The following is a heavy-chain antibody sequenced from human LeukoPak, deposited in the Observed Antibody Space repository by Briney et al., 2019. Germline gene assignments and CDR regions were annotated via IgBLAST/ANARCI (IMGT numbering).Heavy chain of an antibody. V-gene: IGHV3-23*01. CDR1: GFTFSSYG. CDR2: ISGSGDST. J-gene: IGHJ4*02. Sequence: GGSLRLSCAASGFTFSSYGMSWVRQAPGKGLEWVSSISGSGDSTFYADSVKGRFTISRDNSKNTLYLQLDGLRTEDTALYYCAKDRLLNCRGDCYIFDYWGQGTLVTVSS. CDR3: AKDRLLNCRGDCYIFDY. D-gene: IGHD2-21*02.